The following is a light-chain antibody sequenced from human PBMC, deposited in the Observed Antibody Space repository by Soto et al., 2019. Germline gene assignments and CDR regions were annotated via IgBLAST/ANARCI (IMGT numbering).Light chain of an antibody. J-gene: IGKJ4*01. CDR1: QDVSSK. CDR3: QQYIRWPLT. CDR2: DAS. Sequence: EMVVTQSPATLSVSPGERVTLSCRTSQDVSSKLAWYQQKPGQPPSLLIYDASTRATGTPARFSGSGSGTEFPLAVSSLQSEDYALYFCQQYIRWPLTFGGGTKVEIK. V-gene: IGKV3D-15*01.